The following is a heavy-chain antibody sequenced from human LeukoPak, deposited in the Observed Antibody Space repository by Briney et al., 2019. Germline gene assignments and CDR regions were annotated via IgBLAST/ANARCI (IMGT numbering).Heavy chain of an antibody. D-gene: IGHD1/OR15-1a*01. CDR2: INSDGSST. V-gene: IGHV3-74*01. J-gene: IGHJ4*02. CDR3: GREGSSRTIDY. CDR1: RFTFSSYW. Sequence: GGSLRLSCAASRFTFSSYWIHWVRQAPGKGLVWVSRINSDGSSTSYADSVKGRFTISRDSSKNTVYLQMDSLRADDTAVYYCGREGSSRTIDYWGQGTLVTVSS.